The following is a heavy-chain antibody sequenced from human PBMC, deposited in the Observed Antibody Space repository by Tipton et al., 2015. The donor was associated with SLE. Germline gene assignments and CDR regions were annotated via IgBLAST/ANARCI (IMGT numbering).Heavy chain of an antibody. CDR3: ARVGPERTLDY. D-gene: IGHD1-14*01. Sequence: TLSLTCTVSGVSMSSYYWTWIRQPPGKGLEWIGYIYASGSTNYNPSLKSRVTMSIDTSKKQFSLKVSSVTAADSAVYYCARVGPERTLDYWGQGTLVTVSS. CDR1: GVSMSSYY. V-gene: IGHV4-59*01. J-gene: IGHJ4*02. CDR2: IYASGST.